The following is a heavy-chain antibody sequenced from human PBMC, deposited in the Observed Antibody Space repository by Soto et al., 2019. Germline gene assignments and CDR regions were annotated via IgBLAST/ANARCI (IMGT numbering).Heavy chain of an antibody. CDR3: ARDGGLGPDY. CDR1: GFTFSSYS. Sequence: EVQLVESGGGRVKPGGSLRLSCPASGFTFSSYSMNWVRQAPGKGLEWVSSISSSSGYIYYADSVKGRFTISRDNAKNSLYLQMNSLRAEDTAVYYCARDGGLGPDYWGQGTLVTVSS. D-gene: IGHD6-19*01. CDR2: ISSSSGYI. V-gene: IGHV3-21*01. J-gene: IGHJ4*02.